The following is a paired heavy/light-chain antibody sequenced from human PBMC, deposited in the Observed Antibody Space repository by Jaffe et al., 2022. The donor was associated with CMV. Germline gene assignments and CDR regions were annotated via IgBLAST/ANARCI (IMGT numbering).Light chain of an antibody. V-gene: IGKV4-1*01. CDR2: WAS. J-gene: IGKJ1*01. CDR3: QQYFSTPAT. Sequence: DIVMTQSPDSLAVSLGERATINCKSSQSVLYSSNNKNYLGWYQQKPGQPPKLLIYWASTRESGVPDRFSGSGSGTDFTLTISSLQAEDVAVYYCQQYFSTPATFGQGTKVEIK. CDR1: QSVLYSSNNKNY.
Heavy chain of an antibody. CDR3: ARHTGGSGLRCWFDP. V-gene: IGHV4-39*01. Sequence: QLQLQESGPGLVKPSETLSLTCTVSGGSISSSSSYWGWIRQSPGKGLEWIGSINYSGSTYYNPSLASRVTISVGTSKNQFSLKLTSVTAADTAVYHCARHTGGSGLRCWFDPWGQGTLVTVSS. CDR1: GGSISSSSSY. D-gene: IGHD3-10*01. J-gene: IGHJ5*02. CDR2: INYSGST.